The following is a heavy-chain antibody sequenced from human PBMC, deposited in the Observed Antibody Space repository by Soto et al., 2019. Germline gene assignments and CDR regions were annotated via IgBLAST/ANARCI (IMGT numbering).Heavy chain of an antibody. V-gene: IGHV3-53*01. CDR3: ARDPLGGGDLKNDAFDM. Sequence: GGSLRLSCAVSGFTVSRNYINWVRQAPGKGLEWVSVNYSGGSTYYADSVKGRFTISRDNSKNTLYLQMDRLRVEDTAVYYCARDPLGGGDLKNDAFDMWGQGTMVTVSS. D-gene: IGHD3-16*01. J-gene: IGHJ3*02. CDR2: NYSGGST. CDR1: GFTVSRNY.